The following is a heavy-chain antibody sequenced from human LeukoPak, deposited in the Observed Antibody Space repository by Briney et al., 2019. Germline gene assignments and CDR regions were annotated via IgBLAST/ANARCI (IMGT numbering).Heavy chain of an antibody. D-gene: IGHD5-18*01. CDR1: GFTVITND. CDR3: ARDGYSYGPPCW. CDR2: LYSDGNT. J-gene: IGHJ4*02. Sequence: GGSLRLSCAASGFTVITNDMTWVRQAPGKGLEWVSVLYSDGNTKYADSVKGRFTISRDNSKNTLYLQMNSLRAEDTAVYYCARDGYSYGPPCWGGQGTLVTVSS. V-gene: IGHV3-53*01.